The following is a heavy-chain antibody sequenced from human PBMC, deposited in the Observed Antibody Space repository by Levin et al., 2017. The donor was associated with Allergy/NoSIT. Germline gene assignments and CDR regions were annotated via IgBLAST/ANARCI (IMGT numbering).Heavy chain of an antibody. CDR1: GGSISSGDYY. D-gene: IGHD5-24*01. CDR2: IYYSGNT. Sequence: ASETLSLTCTVSGGSISSGDYYWSWIRQHPGKGLEWIGYIYYSGNTYYNPSLRSRVTISVDTSKNQFSLKLSSVTAADTAVYYCARSGRRWLQLRGFDYWGQGTLVTVSS. J-gene: IGHJ4*02. CDR3: ARSGRRWLQLRGFDY. V-gene: IGHV4-31*03.